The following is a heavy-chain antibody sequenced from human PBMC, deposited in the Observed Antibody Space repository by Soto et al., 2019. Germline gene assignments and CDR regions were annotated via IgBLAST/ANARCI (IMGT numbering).Heavy chain of an antibody. CDR1: GFTFSTYG. J-gene: IGHJ3*02. Sequence: LRLSCAASGFTFSTYGMHWVRQAPGKGLEWVAVIWNDGSTKYYADSLKGRFTISRDDSKNTLYLQMNSLRAEDTAVYYCARVLRYFDWDYAFDIWGQGTMVTVSS. V-gene: IGHV3-33*01. CDR3: ARVLRYFDWDYAFDI. CDR2: IWNDGSTK. D-gene: IGHD3-9*01.